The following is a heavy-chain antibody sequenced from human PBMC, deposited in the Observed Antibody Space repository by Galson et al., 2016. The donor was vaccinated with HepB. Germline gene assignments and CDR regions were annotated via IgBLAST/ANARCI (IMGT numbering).Heavy chain of an antibody. D-gene: IGHD5-12*01. Sequence: SETLSLTCTVSGGSISSSSYYWGWIRQSPGKGLEWIGSIYYSGSTYYNPSLKSRVTISVDTSKNQFSLKLSSVTAADTAVYYCARHGEGFGGYDYYYYYMDVWGKGTTGTVSS. V-gene: IGHV4-39*01. CDR2: IYYSGST. J-gene: IGHJ6*03. CDR1: GGSISSSSYY. CDR3: ARHGEGFGGYDYYYYYMDV.